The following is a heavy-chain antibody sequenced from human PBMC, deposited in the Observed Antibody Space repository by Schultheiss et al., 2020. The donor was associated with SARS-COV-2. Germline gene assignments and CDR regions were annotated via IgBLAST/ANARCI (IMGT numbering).Heavy chain of an antibody. CDR1: GYTFTGYY. D-gene: IGHD6-19*01. CDR3: AAIIAVAAYFDY. V-gene: IGHV1-2*02. Sequence: ASVKVSCKASGYTFTGYYMHWVRQAPGQGLEWMGWINPNSGGTNYAQKFQGRVTMTRDTSISTAYMELSSLRSEDTAVYYCAAIIAVAAYFDYWGQGTLVTVSS. J-gene: IGHJ4*02. CDR2: INPNSGGT.